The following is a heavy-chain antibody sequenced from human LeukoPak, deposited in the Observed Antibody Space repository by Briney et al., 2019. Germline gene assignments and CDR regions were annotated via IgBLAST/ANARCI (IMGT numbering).Heavy chain of an antibody. Sequence: ASVKVSCKASGGTFSSYAISWVRQAPGQGLEWMGGIIPIFGTANYAQKFQGRVTITTDESTSTAYMELSSLRSEDTAVYYCARVPTTVTTWSDYWGQGTLVTVSS. D-gene: IGHD4-17*01. J-gene: IGHJ4*02. CDR1: GGTFSSYA. V-gene: IGHV1-69*05. CDR2: IIPIFGTA. CDR3: ARVPTTVTTWSDY.